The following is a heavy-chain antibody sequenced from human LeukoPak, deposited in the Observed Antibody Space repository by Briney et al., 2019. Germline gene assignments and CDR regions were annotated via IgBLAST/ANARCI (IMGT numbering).Heavy chain of an antibody. D-gene: IGHD5-18*01. V-gene: IGHV1-69*01. CDR3: AREGVTAMATQDY. J-gene: IGHJ4*02. CDR2: IIPIFGTA. Sequence: GASVKVSCKASGGTFSSYAISWVRQAPGQGLEWMGGIIPIFGTANYAQKFQGRVTITADESTSTAYMELSSLRSEDTAVYYCAREGVTAMATQDYWGQGTLVTVSS. CDR1: GGTFSSYA.